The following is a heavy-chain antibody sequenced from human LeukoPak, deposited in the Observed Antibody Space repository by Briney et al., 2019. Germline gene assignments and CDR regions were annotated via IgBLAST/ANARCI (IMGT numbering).Heavy chain of an antibody. CDR3: ARSSLTGYYNQ. CDR2: INPKSGGT. D-gene: IGHD3-9*01. J-gene: IGHJ4*02. CDR1: GYTFTGYY. V-gene: IGHV1-2*06. Sequence: GASVKVSCKASGYTFTGYYMHWVRQAPGQGLEWMGRINPKSGGTNYAQKFQARLTMTRHTSISTAYMELSRLRSDDTAVYYCARSSLTGYYNQWGQGTLVTVSS.